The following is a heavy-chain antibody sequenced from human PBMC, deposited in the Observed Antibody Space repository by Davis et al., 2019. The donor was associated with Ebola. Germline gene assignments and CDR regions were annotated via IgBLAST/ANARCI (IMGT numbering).Heavy chain of an antibody. CDR1: GFTVSSNY. V-gene: IGHV3-53*01. CDR2: IYSGGST. CDR3: ARARSGGYYYYYMDV. D-gene: IGHD2-15*01. J-gene: IGHJ6*03. Sequence: PGGSLRLSCAASGFTVSSNYMSWVRQAPGKGLEWVSVIYSGGSTYYADSVKGRFTISRDNSKNTLYLQMNSLRAEDTAVYYCARARSGGYYYYYMDVWGKGTTVTVSS.